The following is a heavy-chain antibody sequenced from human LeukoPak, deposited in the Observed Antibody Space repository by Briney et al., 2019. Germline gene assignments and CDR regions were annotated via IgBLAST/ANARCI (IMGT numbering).Heavy chain of an antibody. V-gene: IGHV4-34*01. CDR1: GGSFSGYY. D-gene: IGHD6-13*01. J-gene: IGHJ4*02. CDR3: ARRRVSSSRHIDY. Sequence: SETLSLTCAVYGGSFSGYYWSWIRQPPGKGLEWIGEINHSGSTNYNPSLKSRVTISVDTSKNQFSLKLSSVTAADTAVYYCARRRVSSSRHIDYWGQGTLVTVSS. CDR2: INHSGST.